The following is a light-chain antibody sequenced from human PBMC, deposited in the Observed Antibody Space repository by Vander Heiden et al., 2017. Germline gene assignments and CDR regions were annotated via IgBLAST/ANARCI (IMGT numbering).Light chain of an antibody. J-gene: IGLJ2*01. Sequence: QSVLTQPPSVSGAPGQTVTISCTGSVSNIGAGYDVHWYQQLPGTAPTLLINGNSNRPSGVPDRFSGSKSGTSASLAITGLQAEDEADYYCQSYDSSLSGSVVFGGGTKLTVL. V-gene: IGLV1-40*01. CDR3: QSYDSSLSGSVV. CDR1: VSNIGAGYD. CDR2: GNS.